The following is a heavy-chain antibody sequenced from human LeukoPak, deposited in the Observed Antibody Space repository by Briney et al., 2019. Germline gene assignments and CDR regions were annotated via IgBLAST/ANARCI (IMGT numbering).Heavy chain of an antibody. CDR2: IYTSGST. Sequence: SQTLSLTCAVSGGSIRSGNSYWSWIRQPAGKGLEWIGRIYTSGSTKYNPSLKSRDTISIDTAKNQFSLELSSVTPADTAVYYCAREDMFYHDSRGYYLSYYFDYWGQGTLVTVSS. CDR1: GGSIRSGNSY. V-gene: IGHV4-61*02. J-gene: IGHJ4*02. CDR3: AREDMFYHDSRGYYLSYYFDY. D-gene: IGHD3-22*01.